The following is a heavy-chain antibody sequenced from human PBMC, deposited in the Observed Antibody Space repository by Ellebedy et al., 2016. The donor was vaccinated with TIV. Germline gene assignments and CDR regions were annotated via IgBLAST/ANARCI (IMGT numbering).Heavy chain of an antibody. CDR3: ARVEGRIVGATNAFDI. CDR1: GYTFTSYG. CDR2: ISAYNGNT. J-gene: IGHJ3*02. V-gene: IGHV1-18*04. Sequence: ASVKVSCXASGYTFTSYGISWVRQAPGQGLEWMGWISAYNGNTNYAQKLQGRVTMTTDTSTSTAYMELRSLRSDDTAVYYCARVEGRIVGATNAFDIWGQGTMVTVSS. D-gene: IGHD1-26*01.